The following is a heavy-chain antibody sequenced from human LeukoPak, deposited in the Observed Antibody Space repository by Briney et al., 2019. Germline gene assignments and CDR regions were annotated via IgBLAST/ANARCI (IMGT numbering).Heavy chain of an antibody. J-gene: IGHJ5*02. CDR3: ARVIIGYCSSTSCYRFDP. Sequence: SETLSLTCTVSGGSISSSSYYWGWIRQPPGKGLEWMGSIYYSGSTYYNPSLKSRVTISVDTSKNKFSLKLSSVTAADTAVYYCARVIIGYCSSTSCYRFDPWGQGTLVTVSS. CDR2: IYYSGST. D-gene: IGHD2-2*01. V-gene: IGHV4-39*07. CDR1: GGSISSSSYY.